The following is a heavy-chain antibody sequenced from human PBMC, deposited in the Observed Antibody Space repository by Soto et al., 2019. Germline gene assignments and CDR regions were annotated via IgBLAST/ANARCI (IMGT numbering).Heavy chain of an antibody. D-gene: IGHD3-9*01. V-gene: IGHV1-8*01. J-gene: IGHJ4*02. CDR3: ARASIKVYDILTAFDY. CDR2: MNPNSGNT. CDR1: GYTFTSYD. Sequence: QVQLVQSGAEVKKPGASVKVSCKASGYTFTSYDINWVRQATGQGLEWMGWMNPNSGNTGYAQKFQGRVTMTRNTSISTAYMELSSLRSEDTAVYYCARASIKVYDILTAFDYWGQGTLVTVSS.